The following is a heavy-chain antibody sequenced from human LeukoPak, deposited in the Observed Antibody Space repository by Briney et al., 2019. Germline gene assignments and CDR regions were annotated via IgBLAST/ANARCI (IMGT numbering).Heavy chain of an antibody. V-gene: IGHV4-59*10. CDR3: ARGPLTMTRGFDP. CDR1: GGSFSGYY. CDR2: IYTSGST. D-gene: IGHD4-17*01. J-gene: IGHJ5*02. Sequence: SETLSLTCAVYGGSFSGYYWSWIRQPAGKGLEWIGRIYTSGSTSYNPSLKTRVTMSVDTSKNQFSLKLSSVTAADTAVYYCARGPLTMTRGFDPWGQGTLVTVSS.